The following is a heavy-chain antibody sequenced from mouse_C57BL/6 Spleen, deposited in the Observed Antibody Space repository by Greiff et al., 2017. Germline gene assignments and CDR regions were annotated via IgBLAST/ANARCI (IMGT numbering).Heavy chain of an antibody. Sequence: EVQLQQSGPELVKPGASVKISCKASGYTFTDYYMNWVKQSHGKSLEWIGDINPNNGGTSYNQKFKGKATLTVDKSSSTAYMELRSLTSEDSAVYYCARTGRAIRGYAMDYWGQGTSVTVSS. V-gene: IGHV1-26*01. J-gene: IGHJ4*01. D-gene: IGHD1-2*01. CDR3: ARTGRAIRGYAMDY. CDR1: GYTFTDYY. CDR2: INPNNGGT.